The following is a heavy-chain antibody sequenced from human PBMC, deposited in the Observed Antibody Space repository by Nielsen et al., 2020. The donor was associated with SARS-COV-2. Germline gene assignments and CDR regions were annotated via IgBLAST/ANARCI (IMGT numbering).Heavy chain of an antibody. J-gene: IGHJ6*02. CDR3: ARHHPVHGEYYYYGMDV. CDR2: VYYSGST. V-gene: IGHV4-59*08. Sequence: SETLSLTCTVSGGSINNYYWSWIRQPPGKALEWIGYVYYSGSTNYSPSLKSRVTISVGTSKNQFSLKLRSVTAADTAVYYCARHHPVHGEYYYYGMDVWGQGTTVTVSS. D-gene: IGHD1-1*01. CDR1: GGSINNYY.